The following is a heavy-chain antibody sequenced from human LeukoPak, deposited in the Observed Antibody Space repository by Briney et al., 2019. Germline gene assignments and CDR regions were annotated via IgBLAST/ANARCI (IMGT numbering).Heavy chain of an antibody. Sequence: ASVKVSCKASGYTFTSYDINWVRQATGQGPEWMGWMNPNSGNTGYAQKFQGRVTMTRNTSISTAYMELSSLRSEDTAVYYCARGGDYDSSGYYSRDWFDPWGQGTLVTVSS. CDR3: ARGGDYDSSGYYSRDWFDP. D-gene: IGHD3-22*01. CDR1: GYTFTSYD. CDR2: MNPNSGNT. V-gene: IGHV1-8*01. J-gene: IGHJ5*02.